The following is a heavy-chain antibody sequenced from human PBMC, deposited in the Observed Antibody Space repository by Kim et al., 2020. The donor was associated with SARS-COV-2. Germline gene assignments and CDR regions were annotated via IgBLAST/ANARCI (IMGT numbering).Heavy chain of an antibody. J-gene: IGHJ4*02. D-gene: IGHD3-9*01. CDR2: INWNGGST. V-gene: IGHV3-20*04. CDR1: GFTFDDYG. CDR3: ARVFGWRYFDWLSFFDY. Sequence: GGSLRLSCAASGFTFDDYGMSWVRQAPGKGLEWVSGINWNGGSTGYADSVKGRFTISRDNAKNSLYLQMNSLRAEDTALYYCARVFGWRYFDWLSFFDYWGQGTLVTVSS.